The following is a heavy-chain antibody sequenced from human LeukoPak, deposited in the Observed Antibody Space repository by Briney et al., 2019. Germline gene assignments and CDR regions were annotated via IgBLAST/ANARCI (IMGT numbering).Heavy chain of an antibody. CDR2: IYYSGST. V-gene: IGHV4-59*01. CDR3: ARHSPTGYFDY. Sequence: SETLSLTCTVSGGSISSYYWSWIRQPPGKGLEWIGYIYYSGSTNYNPSLKSRVTISVDTSKNQFSLKLSSVTAADTAVYYCARHSPTGYFDYWGQGTLVTVSS. J-gene: IGHJ4*02. CDR1: GGSISSYY. D-gene: IGHD4-17*01.